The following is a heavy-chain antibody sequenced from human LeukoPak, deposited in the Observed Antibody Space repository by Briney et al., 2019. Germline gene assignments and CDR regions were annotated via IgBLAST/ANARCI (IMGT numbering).Heavy chain of an antibody. CDR3: ASARNWNDFYEQYYFDY. Sequence: ASVKVSCKASGGTFSSYAISWVQQAPGQGLEWMGGIIPIFGTANYAQKFQGRVTITTDESTSTAYMELSSLRSEDTAVYYCASARNWNDFYEQYYFDYWGQGTLVTVSS. V-gene: IGHV1-69*05. CDR1: GGTFSSYA. J-gene: IGHJ4*02. D-gene: IGHD1-20*01. CDR2: IIPIFGTA.